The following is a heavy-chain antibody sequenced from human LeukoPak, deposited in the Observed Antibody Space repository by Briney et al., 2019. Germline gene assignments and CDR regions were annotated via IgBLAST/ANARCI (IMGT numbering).Heavy chain of an antibody. D-gene: IGHD3-10*01. CDR2: ISQDGSET. CDR3: ARPYYYGSGSYNPFDY. V-gene: IGHV3-7*01. Sequence: GGSLRLSCAASGFTFNSFFLNWVRLTPGRELEWVACISQDGSETFYMDSVRGRFTISRDNTKNSLYLQMDSLRAEDTAVYYCARPYYYGSGSYNPFDYWGQGTLVTVSS. J-gene: IGHJ4*02. CDR1: GFTFNSFF.